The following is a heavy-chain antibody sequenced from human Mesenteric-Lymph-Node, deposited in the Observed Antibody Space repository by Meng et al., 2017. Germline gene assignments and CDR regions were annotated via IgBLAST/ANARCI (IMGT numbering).Heavy chain of an antibody. CDR2: IYYSGST. D-gene: IGHD2-15*01. J-gene: IGHJ4*02. CDR1: GGSISSGGYY. V-gene: IGHV4-31*01. Sequence: QVQVQASGLGLLKPSPTLSPTCTVSGGSISSGGYYCSWIRQHPGKGLEWIGYIYYSGSTYYNPSLKSLVTISVDTSKNQFSLKLSSVTAADTAVYYCVRWGGGPSYFYFDYWGQGTLVTVSS. CDR3: VRWGGGPSYFYFDY.